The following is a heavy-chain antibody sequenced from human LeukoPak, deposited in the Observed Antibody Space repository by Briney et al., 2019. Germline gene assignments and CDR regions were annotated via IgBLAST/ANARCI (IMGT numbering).Heavy chain of an antibody. CDR2: ISGDGGST. D-gene: IGHD5-18*01. J-gene: IGHJ4*02. CDR1: GFTFDGYA. Sequence: PGGSLRLSCAASGFTFDGYAMHWVRQAPGKGLEWVSLISGDGGSTYYADSVKGRFTISRDNSKNSLYLQMNSLRTEDTALYYCAKERSGYSYGTLFDYWGQGTLVTVSS. V-gene: IGHV3-43*02. CDR3: AKERSGYSYGTLFDY.